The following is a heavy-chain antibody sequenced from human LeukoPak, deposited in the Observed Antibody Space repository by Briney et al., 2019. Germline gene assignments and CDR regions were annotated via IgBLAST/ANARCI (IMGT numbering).Heavy chain of an antibody. CDR3: ARDWNRYAY. J-gene: IGHJ4*02. D-gene: IGHD1-1*01. Sequence: SETLSLTCTVSGGSISSYYWSWIRQPPGKGLEWIGSTYYRGTTYYNPSLKSRVTISVDTPKNQFSLQLSSVTAADTAVYYCARDWNRYAYWGQGTLVTVSS. CDR1: GGSISSYY. CDR2: TYYRGTT. V-gene: IGHV4-59*12.